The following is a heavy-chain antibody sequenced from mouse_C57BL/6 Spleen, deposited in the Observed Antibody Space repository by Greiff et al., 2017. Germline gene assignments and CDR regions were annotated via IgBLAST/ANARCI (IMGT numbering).Heavy chain of an antibody. CDR1: GYSFTSGYY. V-gene: IGHV3-6*01. D-gene: IGHD1-1*01. J-gene: IGHJ4*01. Sequence: VQLKDSGPGLVKPSQSLSLTCSVTGYSFTSGYYWNWIRQFPGNNLEWMGYISYDGSNNYNPAFKNRISITRDTSKNRYFLKLNSLTTEDTATSYYARPDYYDSSDYGMDYWGQGTSVTVSS. CDR2: ISYDGSN. CDR3: ARPDYYDSSDYGMDY.